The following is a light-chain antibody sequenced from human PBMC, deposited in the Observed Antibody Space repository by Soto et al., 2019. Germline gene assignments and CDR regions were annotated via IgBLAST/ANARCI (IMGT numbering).Light chain of an antibody. CDR1: SSDVGAYNY. V-gene: IGLV2-14*01. CDR3: SSYTSSTFYV. J-gene: IGLJ1*01. Sequence: QSVLTQPASVSGSLGQSITISCTGTSSDVGAYNYVSWYQQHPGTAPKLLICGVSDRPSGVSNRFSGSKSGNTASLTISGLQAEDEAPYYCSSYTSSTFYVFGTGTKVTVL. CDR2: GVS.